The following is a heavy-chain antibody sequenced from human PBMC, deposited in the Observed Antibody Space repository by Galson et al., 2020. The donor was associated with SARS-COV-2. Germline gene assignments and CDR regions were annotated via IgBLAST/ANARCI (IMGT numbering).Heavy chain of an antibody. CDR3: AKVLRHRGPGSYFDY. V-gene: IGHV3-23*01. CDR1: GFTFSSYA. CDR2: ISGSGGST. J-gene: IGHJ4*02. Sequence: SCAASGFTFSSYAMSWVRQAPGKGLEWVSAISGSGGSTYYADSVKGRFTISRDNSKNTLYLQMNSLRAEDTAVYYCAKVLRHRGPGSYFDYWGQGTLVTVSS. D-gene: IGHD2-21*01.